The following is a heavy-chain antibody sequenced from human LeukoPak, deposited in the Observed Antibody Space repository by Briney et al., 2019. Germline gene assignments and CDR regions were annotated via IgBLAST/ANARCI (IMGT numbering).Heavy chain of an antibody. CDR3: ALNPGGTVDY. CDR2: ISGSGVST. Sequence: GGSLRLSCAASGFTIHSYAMSWVRQAPGKGLEWVSAISGSGVSTYYADSVKGRFTISRDNSKDTLYLQMNSLRAEDTAVYYCALNPGGTVDYWGQGTLVTVSS. CDR1: GFTIHSYA. V-gene: IGHV3-23*01. J-gene: IGHJ4*02. D-gene: IGHD2-15*01.